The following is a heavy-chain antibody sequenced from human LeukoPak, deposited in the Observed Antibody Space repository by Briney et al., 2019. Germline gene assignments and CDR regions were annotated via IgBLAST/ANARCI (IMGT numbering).Heavy chain of an antibody. CDR3: AKMGTVTTSFFRGSYYYYGMDV. V-gene: IGHV3-9*01. CDR2: TSWNSGSI. Sequence: PGGSLRLSCAASGFTFDDYAMHLVRQAPGKGLEWVSGTSWNSGSIGYADSVKGRFTISRDNAKNSLYLQMNSLRAEDTALYYCAKMGTVTTSFFRGSYYYYGMDVWGQGTTVTVSS. CDR1: GFTFDDYA. J-gene: IGHJ6*02. D-gene: IGHD4-11*01.